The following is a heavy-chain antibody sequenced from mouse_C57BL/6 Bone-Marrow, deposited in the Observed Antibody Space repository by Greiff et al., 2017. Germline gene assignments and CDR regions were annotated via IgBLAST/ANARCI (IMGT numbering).Heavy chain of an antibody. J-gene: IGHJ2*01. D-gene: IGHD1-1*01. Sequence: EVQRVESGGGLVQPGGSLKLSCAASGFTFSDYYMYWVRQTPEKRLEWVAYISNGGGSTYYPDTVKGRFTIARDKAKNTLYLQMSRLNSEDTAMYYFPRGSSYSYYFDYWGQGTTLTVSS. CDR2: ISNGGGST. CDR1: GFTFSDYY. CDR3: PRGSSYSYYFDY. V-gene: IGHV5-12*01.